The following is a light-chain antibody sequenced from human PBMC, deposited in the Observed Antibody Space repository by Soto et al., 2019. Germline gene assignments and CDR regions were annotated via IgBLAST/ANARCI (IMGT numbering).Light chain of an antibody. CDR2: DVN. Sequence: QSALTQPASVSGSPGQSITISCTGTSGDVGAYNYVSWYQHHPGKAPKLMIYDVNNRPSGVSNRFSGSKSGNTASLTISGLQAEDEADYYCSSHSSSSTLVVFGGGTKLTVL. CDR1: SGDVGAYNY. V-gene: IGLV2-14*03. J-gene: IGLJ2*01. CDR3: SSHSSSSTLVV.